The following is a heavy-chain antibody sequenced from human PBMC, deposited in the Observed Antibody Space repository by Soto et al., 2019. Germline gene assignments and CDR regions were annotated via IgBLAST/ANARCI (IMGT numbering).Heavy chain of an antibody. Sequence: GGSLRLSCVGSGFTFSTYSINWVRQAPGKGLEWVSSISSRSDIYYADSVKGRFTISRDNAKNSMYLQMNSLRAEDTAVYYCVRDGSSGWHFDSWGQGTLVTVSS. CDR2: ISSRSDI. CDR1: GFTFSTYS. J-gene: IGHJ4*02. CDR3: VRDGSSGWHFDS. D-gene: IGHD6-19*01. V-gene: IGHV3-21*01.